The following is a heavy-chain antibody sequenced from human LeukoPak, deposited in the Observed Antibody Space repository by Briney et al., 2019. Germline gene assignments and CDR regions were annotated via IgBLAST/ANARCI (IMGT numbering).Heavy chain of an antibody. CDR2: ISYDGSNK. J-gene: IGHJ4*02. D-gene: IGHD6-13*01. CDR1: GFTFSDYD. V-gene: IGHV3-30*18. Sequence: PGGSLRLSCAASGFTFSDYDMKWVSQAPGKGLEWVAVISYDGSNKYYADSVKGRFTISRDNSKNTLYLQMNSLRAEDTAVYYCAKDWHSSSWYEGYFDYWGQGTLVTVSS. CDR3: AKDWHSSSWYEGYFDY.